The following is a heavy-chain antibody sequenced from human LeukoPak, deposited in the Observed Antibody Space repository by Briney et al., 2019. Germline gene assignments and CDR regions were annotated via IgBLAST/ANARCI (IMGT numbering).Heavy chain of an antibody. CDR1: GGSISNTNW. CDR3: SRENGAFSPFGY. Sequence: SETLSLACGVSGGSISNTNWWSWVRQPPGQGLEWIGEISLTGLTHYNPSLESRVTVSLDKSKNQLSLSLTSVTAADTAVYYCSRENGAFSPFGYWGQGTLVTVLS. CDR2: ISLTGLT. J-gene: IGHJ4*02. V-gene: IGHV4-4*02. D-gene: IGHD2-8*01.